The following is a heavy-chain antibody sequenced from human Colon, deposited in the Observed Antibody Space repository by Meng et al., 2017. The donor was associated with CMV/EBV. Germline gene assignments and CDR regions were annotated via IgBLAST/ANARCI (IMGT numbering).Heavy chain of an antibody. CDR1: GFTFSSKW. V-gene: IGHV3-74*01. CDR2: INTDGSTT. CDR3: ASRDY. Sequence: EVRRVGAGGGLVQPGGSLRLSWAASGFTFSSKWMHWVRQGPGKGLVWVSRINTDGSTTYYADSVKGRFTISRDNAKNTLYLQMNSLRAEDTAVYYCASRDYWGQGTLVTVSS. J-gene: IGHJ4*02.